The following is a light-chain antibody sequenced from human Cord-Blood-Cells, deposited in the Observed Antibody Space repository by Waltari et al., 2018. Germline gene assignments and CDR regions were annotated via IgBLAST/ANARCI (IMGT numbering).Light chain of an antibody. V-gene: IGLV2-8*01. J-gene: IGLJ1*01. CDR2: EVS. CDR3: SSYAGSNNYV. CDR1: SSAVGGSND. Sequence: QSALTQPPSASGSPGQSVTISFTGTSSAVGGSNDVSWYQQHPGNAPKLMIYEVSKRPSGVPDRFSGSKSGNTASLTVSGLQAEDEADYYCSSYAGSNNYVFGTGTKVTVL.